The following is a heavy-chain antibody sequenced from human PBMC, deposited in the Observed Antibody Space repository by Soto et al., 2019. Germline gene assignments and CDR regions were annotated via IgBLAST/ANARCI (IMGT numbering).Heavy chain of an antibody. CDR3: ARGKGFAGV. CDR2: IKQDGSEK. CDR1: GFTFSDYW. J-gene: IGHJ4*02. D-gene: IGHD3-10*01. Sequence: GGSLRLSCVASGFTFSDYWMSWVRQAPGKGLEWMANIKQDGSEKHYVDSVRGRFTISRDNAQNSVYLQMNALRAEDTAVYYCARGKGFAGVWGQGTLVTVSS. V-gene: IGHV3-7*01.